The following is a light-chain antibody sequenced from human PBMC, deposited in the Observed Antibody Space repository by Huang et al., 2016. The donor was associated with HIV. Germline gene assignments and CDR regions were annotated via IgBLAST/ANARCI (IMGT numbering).Light chain of an antibody. CDR2: LGS. J-gene: IGKJ1*01. CDR1: QSLLHSNGYNY. CDR3: MQALQTPT. Sequence: DIVMTQSPLSLPVTPGEPASISCRSSQSLLHSNGYNYLVWYLQKSGQSPQLLIYLGSNRASGVTDRFSGSGSGTDFTLKISRVEAEDVGVYYCMQALQTPTFGQGTKVEIK. V-gene: IGKV2-28*01.